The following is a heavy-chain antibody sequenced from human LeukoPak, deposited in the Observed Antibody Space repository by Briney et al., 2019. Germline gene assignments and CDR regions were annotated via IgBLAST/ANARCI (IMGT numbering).Heavy chain of an antibody. J-gene: IGHJ4*02. V-gene: IGHV3-23*01. CDR1: GFTFSSYA. CDR2: ISGSGGST. CDR3: AKARPNSGSYYNPAFDY. D-gene: IGHD3-10*01. Sequence: GGSLRLSCAASGFTFSSYAMSWVRQAPGKGLEWVSAISGSGGSTYYADSVKGRFTISRDNSKNTLYLQMNSLGAEDTAVYYCAKARPNSGSYYNPAFDYWGQGTLVTVSS.